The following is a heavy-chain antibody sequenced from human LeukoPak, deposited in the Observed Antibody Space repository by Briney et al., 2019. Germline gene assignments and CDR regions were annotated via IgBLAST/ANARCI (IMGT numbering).Heavy chain of an antibody. D-gene: IGHD3-10*01. CDR2: INHSGST. Sequence: SETLSLTCAVYGGSFSGYYWSWIRQPPGKGLEWIGEINHSGSTNYSPSLKSRVTISVDTSKNQFSLKLSSVTAADTAVYYCARVFYGSGRFDYWGQGTLVTVSS. J-gene: IGHJ4*02. V-gene: IGHV4-34*01. CDR1: GGSFSGYY. CDR3: ARVFYGSGRFDY.